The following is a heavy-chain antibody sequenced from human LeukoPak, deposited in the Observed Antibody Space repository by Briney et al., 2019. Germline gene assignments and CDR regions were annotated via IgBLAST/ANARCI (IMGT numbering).Heavy chain of an antibody. Sequence: PGGSLRLSCEASGFTFRSHSMNWVRQAPGKGLEWISYISTSSDSIYYADSVKGRFTISRDNVKNSLFLQMNSLRDDDTAVYYCARLGVHSGYPVGFDYWGQGTLVTVSS. V-gene: IGHV3-48*02. CDR1: GFTFRSHS. CDR2: ISTSSDSI. D-gene: IGHD3-22*01. CDR3: ARLGVHSGYPVGFDY. J-gene: IGHJ4*02.